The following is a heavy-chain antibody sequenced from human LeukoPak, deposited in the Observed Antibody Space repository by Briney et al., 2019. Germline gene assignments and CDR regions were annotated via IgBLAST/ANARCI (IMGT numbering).Heavy chain of an antibody. CDR1: VFTFSSYS. V-gene: IGHV3-48*01. CDR2: ISSSSSTI. D-gene: IGHD3-22*01. CDR3: ARDRSRSSGYYDSSGRDYYYYYYMDV. J-gene: IGHJ6*03. Sequence: GGSLRLSCAASVFTFSSYSMNWVRQAPGKGPEWVSYISSSSSTIYYADSVKGRFTISRDNAKNSLYLQMNSLRAEDTAVYYCARDRSRSSGYYDSSGRDYYYYYYMDVWGKGTTVTVSS.